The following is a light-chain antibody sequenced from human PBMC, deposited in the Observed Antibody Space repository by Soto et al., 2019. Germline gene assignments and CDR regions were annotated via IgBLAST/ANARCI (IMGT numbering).Light chain of an antibody. CDR2: AAS. CDR3: QQLHSHPRT. J-gene: IGKJ1*01. V-gene: IGKV1-9*01. Sequence: GDRVTITCRTSQDLSSYLAWYQQKPGKAPKLLLYAASTLQSGVPSRFSGSGSATEFTLTITSLQPEDFASYYCQQLHSHPRTFGQGTKVEIK. CDR1: QDLSSY.